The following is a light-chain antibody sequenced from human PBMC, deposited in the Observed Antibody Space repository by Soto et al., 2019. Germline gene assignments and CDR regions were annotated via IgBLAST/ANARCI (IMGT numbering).Light chain of an antibody. J-gene: IGLJ2*01. V-gene: IGLV2-14*01. CDR1: RSDVGGYNF. Sequence: QSALTQPASVSRSPGQSIIISCTGTRSDVGGYNFVSWYQQHPGKAPKLMIYEVYNRPSGISTRFSGSKSGNTASLTISGLQAEDEADYYCSSYTTTSTLVFGGGTKLTVL. CDR3: SSYTTTSTLV. CDR2: EVY.